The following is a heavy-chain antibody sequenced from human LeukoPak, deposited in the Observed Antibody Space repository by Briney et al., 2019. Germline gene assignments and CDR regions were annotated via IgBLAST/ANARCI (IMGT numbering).Heavy chain of an antibody. Sequence: SETLSLTCTVSGGSISSSSYYWGWIRQPPGKGLEWIGSIYYSGSIYYNPSLKSRVTISVDTSKNQFSLKLSSVTAADTAVYYCARSPIARYNWNPLSYFDYWGQGTLVTVSS. V-gene: IGHV4-39*07. CDR3: ARSPIARYNWNPLSYFDY. D-gene: IGHD1-20*01. CDR2: IYYSGSI. CDR1: GGSISSSSYY. J-gene: IGHJ4*02.